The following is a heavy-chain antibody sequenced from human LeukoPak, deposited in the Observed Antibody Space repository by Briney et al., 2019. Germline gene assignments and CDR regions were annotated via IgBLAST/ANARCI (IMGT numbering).Heavy chain of an antibody. V-gene: IGHV3-23*01. CDR3: AKAGYCSGGSCYSFDY. CDR2: ISGSGGST. D-gene: IGHD2-15*01. J-gene: IGHJ4*02. CDR1: GFTFSSYA. Sequence: GGSVRLSCAASGFTFSSYAMSWVRQAPGKGLEWVSAISGSGGSTYYADSVKGRFTISRDNSKNTLYLQMNSLRAEDTAVYYCAKAGYCSGGSCYSFDYWGQGTLATVSS.